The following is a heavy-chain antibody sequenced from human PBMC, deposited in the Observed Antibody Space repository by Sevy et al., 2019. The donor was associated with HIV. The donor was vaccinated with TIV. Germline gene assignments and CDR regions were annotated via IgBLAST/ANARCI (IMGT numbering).Heavy chain of an antibody. Sequence: GGALRLSCAASGFSLTTSDMHWVRQAPGKGLEWVAYVRNDGSNKNYADSVRDRFTISRDRPKNTLYLQMNSLRDEVTAIYYCARGRKKTEEWLEELDYYYGLDVWGQGTTVTVSS. CDR3: ARGRKKTEEWLEELDYYYGLDV. J-gene: IGHJ6*02. CDR2: VRNDGSNK. CDR1: GFSLTTSD. V-gene: IGHV3-30*02. D-gene: IGHD2-8*01.